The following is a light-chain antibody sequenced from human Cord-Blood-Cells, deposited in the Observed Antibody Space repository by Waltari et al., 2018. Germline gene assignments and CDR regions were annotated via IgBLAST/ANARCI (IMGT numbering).Light chain of an antibody. CDR3: AAWDDSLSGPV. J-gene: IGLJ3*02. Sequence: QSVLTQPPSASGTPGQRVTISCSGRSSNIGSTSVYWYQQLPGTAPKLLIYRNNQRPSGVPDRFSGSKSGTSASLAISGLRSEDEADYYCAAWDDSLSGPVFGGGTKLTVL. V-gene: IGLV1-47*01. CDR1: SSNIGSTS. CDR2: RNN.